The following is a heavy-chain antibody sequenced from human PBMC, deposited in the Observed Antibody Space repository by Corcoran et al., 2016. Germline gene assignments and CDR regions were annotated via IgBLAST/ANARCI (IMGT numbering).Heavy chain of an antibody. CDR1: GFSLSTSGMR. CDR2: LDWDDDK. V-gene: IGHV2-70*04. Sequence: QVTLKESGPALVKPTQTLTLTCTFSGFSLSTSGMRGNWICQPPGKALEWLARLDWDDDKYYSTSLKTRLTISKDTSKNQVVLTMTNMDPVDTATYYCARMGSGPLGLFEYWGQGTLVTVSS. J-gene: IGHJ4*02. CDR3: ARMGSGPLGLFEY. D-gene: IGHD7-27*01.